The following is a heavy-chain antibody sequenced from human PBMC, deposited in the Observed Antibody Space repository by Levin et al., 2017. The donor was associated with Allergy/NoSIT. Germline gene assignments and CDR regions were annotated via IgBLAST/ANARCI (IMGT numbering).Heavy chain of an antibody. J-gene: IGHJ6*02. Sequence: LSLTCAASGFTFSDTYMSWVRQAPGKGLEWIAYISRDSSNIHYAGSLKGRFTISRDNAKQSLYLQMNSLRAEDTAVYYCARQSVLGGVMDVWGQGTTVIVSS. CDR3: ARQSVLGGVMDV. V-gene: IGHV3-11*01. CDR1: GFTFSDTY. CDR2: ISRDSSNI. D-gene: IGHD1-26*01.